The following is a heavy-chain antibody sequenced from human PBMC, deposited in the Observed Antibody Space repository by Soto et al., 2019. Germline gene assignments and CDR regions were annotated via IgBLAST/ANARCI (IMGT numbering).Heavy chain of an antibody. V-gene: IGHV4-59*01. J-gene: IGHJ6*02. D-gene: IGHD3-22*01. CDR3: ARDRSYYDSSGYYNYGMDV. Sequence: LSLTCTVSGGSISSYYWSWIRQPPGKGLEWIGYIYYSGSTNYNPSLKSRVTISVDASKNQFSLKLSSVTAADTAVYYCARDRSYYDSSGYYNYGMDVWGQGTTVTVSS. CDR1: GGSISSYY. CDR2: IYYSGST.